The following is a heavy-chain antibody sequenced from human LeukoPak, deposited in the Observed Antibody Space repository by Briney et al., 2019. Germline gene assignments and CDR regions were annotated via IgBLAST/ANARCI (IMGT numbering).Heavy chain of an antibody. J-gene: IGHJ4*02. CDR2: ISGSGGST. V-gene: IGHV3-23*01. CDR3: AKDESAYGSGSFDY. CDR1: GFTFSSYG. D-gene: IGHD3-10*01. Sequence: PGGSLRLSCAASGFTFSSYGMSWVRQAPGKGLEWVSAISGSGGSTYYADSVKGRFTISRDNSKNTLYLQMNSLRAEDTAVYYCAKDESAYGSGSFDYWGQGTLVTVSS.